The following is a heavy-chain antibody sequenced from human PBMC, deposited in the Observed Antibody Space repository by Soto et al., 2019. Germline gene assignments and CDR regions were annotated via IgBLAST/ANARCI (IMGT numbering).Heavy chain of an antibody. CDR2: IKQDGSEK. V-gene: IGHV3-7*01. J-gene: IGHJ4*02. Sequence: GSLRLSCAASGFTFSSYWMSWVRQAPGKGLEWVANIKQDGSEKYYVDSVKGRFTISRDNAKNSLYLQMNSLRAEDTAVYYCARILSLRFLANGPYYFDYWGQGTLVTVSS. CDR1: GFTFSSYW. D-gene: IGHD3-3*01. CDR3: ARILSLRFLANGPYYFDY.